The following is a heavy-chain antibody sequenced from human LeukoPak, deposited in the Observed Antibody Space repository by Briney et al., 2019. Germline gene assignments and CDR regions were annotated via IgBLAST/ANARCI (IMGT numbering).Heavy chain of an antibody. Sequence: SETLSLTCTVSGGSISSYYWSWIRQPPGKELEWIGYIYYSGSTNYNPFLQSRVAISVDTSKNQFSLKLSSVTAADTAVYYCARHSSYGHFDYRGQGTLVTVSS. CDR3: ARHSSYGHFDY. V-gene: IGHV4-59*08. CDR2: IYYSGST. D-gene: IGHD2-2*01. CDR1: GGSISSYY. J-gene: IGHJ4*02.